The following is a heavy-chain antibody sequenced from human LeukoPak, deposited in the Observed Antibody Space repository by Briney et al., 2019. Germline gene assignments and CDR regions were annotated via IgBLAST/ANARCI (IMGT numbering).Heavy chain of an antibody. J-gene: IGHJ4*02. CDR2: INHSGST. CDR1: GGSFSGYY. V-gene: IGHV4-34*01. CDR3: ARAPITSPFYFDY. Sequence: SETLSLTCAVYGGSFSGYYWSWIRQPPGKGLEWIGEINHSGSTNYNPSPKSRVTISVDTSKNQFSLKLSSVTAADTAVYYCARAPITSPFYFDYWGQGTLVTVSS. D-gene: IGHD2-2*01.